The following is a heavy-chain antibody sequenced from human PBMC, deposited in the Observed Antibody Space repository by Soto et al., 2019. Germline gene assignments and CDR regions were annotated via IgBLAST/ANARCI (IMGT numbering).Heavy chain of an antibody. V-gene: IGHV3-11*06. CDR1: GFTFSDYY. J-gene: IGHJ4*02. CDR3: ARGLGYCSGGSCYGTEDY. CDR2: ISSSSSYT. D-gene: IGHD2-15*01. Sequence: PGGSLRLSCAASGFTFSDYYMSWIRQAPGKGLEWVSYISSSSSYTNYADSVKGRFTISRDNAKNSLYLQMNSLRAEDTAVYYCARGLGYCSGGSCYGTEDYWGQGTLVTVSS.